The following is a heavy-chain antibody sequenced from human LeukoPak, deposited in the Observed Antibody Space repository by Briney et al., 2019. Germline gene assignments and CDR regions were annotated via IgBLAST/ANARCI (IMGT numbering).Heavy chain of an antibody. V-gene: IGHV3-21*01. CDR3: ARGRLTAFYGMDV. CDR1: GFTFSSYS. D-gene: IGHD7-27*01. Sequence: GGSLRLSCAASGFTFSSYSMNWVRQAPGKGLEWVSFISSANSYIYYADSVKGRFTISRDNAKNSLYLQMNSLRAEDTAVYYCARGRLTAFYGMDVWGQGTTVTVSS. CDR2: ISSANSYI. J-gene: IGHJ6*02.